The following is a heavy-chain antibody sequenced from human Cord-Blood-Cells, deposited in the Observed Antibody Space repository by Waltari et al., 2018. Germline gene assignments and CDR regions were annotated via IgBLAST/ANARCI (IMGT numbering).Heavy chain of an antibody. CDR2: IYYSGGT. CDR1: GGSISSSSYS. V-gene: IGHV4-39*01. CDR3: ARRGLLRLFDY. D-gene: IGHD3-22*01. J-gene: IGHJ4*02. Sequence: QLRLQESGPGLVKPSETLSLTCTVSGGSISSSSYSWGWIRQPPGKGLEWIGSIYYSGGTYYNPALKSRVTISVDTSKNQFSLKLSSVTAADTAVYYCARRGLLRLFDYWGQGTLVTVSS.